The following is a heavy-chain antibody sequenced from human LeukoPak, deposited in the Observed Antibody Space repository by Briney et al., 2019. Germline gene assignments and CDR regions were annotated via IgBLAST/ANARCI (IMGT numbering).Heavy chain of an antibody. V-gene: IGHV5-10-1*01. Sequence: LGASLQISCKGSGYIFTSYWISWVRQLPGKGLEWMGRIDPSDSYTNYSPSFQGHVTISADKSISTAYLQWSSLKASDTAMYYCASQTTVTDWGQGTLVTVSS. J-gene: IGHJ4*02. CDR3: ASQTTVTD. CDR2: IDPSDSYT. D-gene: IGHD4-17*01. CDR1: GYIFTSYW.